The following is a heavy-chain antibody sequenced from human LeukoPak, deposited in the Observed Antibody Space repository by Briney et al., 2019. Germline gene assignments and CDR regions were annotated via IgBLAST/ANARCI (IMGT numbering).Heavy chain of an antibody. CDR1: GFTFSSYA. V-gene: IGHV3-23*01. Sequence: GGSLRLSCAASGFTFSSYAMSWVRQAPGKGLEWVSAISGSGGSTYYADSVKGRFTISRDNSKNTLYLQMNSPRAEDTAVYYCAKDRGPSSGWYGTREFFDYWGQGTLVTVSS. J-gene: IGHJ4*02. CDR2: ISGSGGST. CDR3: AKDRGPSSGWYGTREFFDY. D-gene: IGHD6-19*01.